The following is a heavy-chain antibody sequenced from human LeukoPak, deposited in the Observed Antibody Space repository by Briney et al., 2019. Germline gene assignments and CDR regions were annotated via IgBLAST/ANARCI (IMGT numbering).Heavy chain of an antibody. J-gene: IGHJ4*02. D-gene: IGHD3-22*01. V-gene: IGHV3-23*01. Sequence: GGSLRLSCAASGFTFSDYAMNWVRQAPGKGLEWVSGIGGSGYSTYYADSVKGRFTISRDNSKSTLYLQMSSLRAEDTAVYYCAKEKYYYDTSGYYPFDYWGQGTLVTVSS. CDR3: AKEKYYYDTSGYYPFDY. CDR2: IGGSGYST. CDR1: GFTFSDYA.